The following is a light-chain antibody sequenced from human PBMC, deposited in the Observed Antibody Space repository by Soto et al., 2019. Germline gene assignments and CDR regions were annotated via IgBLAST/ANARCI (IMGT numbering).Light chain of an antibody. Sequence: QSVLTQPPSASGTPGQRVTISCSGSSSNIGSNYVYWYQQLPGTAPKLLIYRNNQRPSGVPDRFSGSKSGTSASLAISGLRSEDEADYYCAACDDSLSGPGVFGGGTKVTVL. CDR2: RNN. J-gene: IGLJ2*01. CDR1: SSNIGSNY. V-gene: IGLV1-47*01. CDR3: AACDDSLSGPGV.